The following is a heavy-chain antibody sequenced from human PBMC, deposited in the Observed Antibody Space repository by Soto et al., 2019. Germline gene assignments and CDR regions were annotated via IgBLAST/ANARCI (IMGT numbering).Heavy chain of an antibody. CDR3: AKTDKFHSQSSGWANLFDS. Sequence: EVQLFESGGDLAQPGGSLRLICAASGFTFSNYAMTWVRQSPGKGLEWVSTITSAGSTFYGDTVKGRFTISRDNSKSTLYLQMNSLGAEDTAVYYCAKTDKFHSQSSGWANLFDSWGQGTLVTVSS. CDR1: GFTFSNYA. J-gene: IGHJ4*02. CDR2: ITSAGST. D-gene: IGHD6-19*01. V-gene: IGHV3-23*01.